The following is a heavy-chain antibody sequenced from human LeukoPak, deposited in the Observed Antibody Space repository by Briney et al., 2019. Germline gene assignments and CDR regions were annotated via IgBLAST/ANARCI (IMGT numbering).Heavy chain of an antibody. V-gene: IGHV5-51*01. Sequence: GESLKISCKGSGYSFTSYWIGWVRQMPGKGLEWMGIICPGDSDTRYSPSFQGQVTISADKSISTAYLQWSSLKASDTAMYYCARHLYDFWSGYYWPFDYWGQGTLVTVSS. CDR2: ICPGDSDT. CDR3: ARHLYDFWSGYYWPFDY. D-gene: IGHD3-3*01. CDR1: GYSFTSYW. J-gene: IGHJ4*02.